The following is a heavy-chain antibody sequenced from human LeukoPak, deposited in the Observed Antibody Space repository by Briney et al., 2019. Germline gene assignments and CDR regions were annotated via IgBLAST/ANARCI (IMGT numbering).Heavy chain of an antibody. CDR1: GGSISSGSYY. J-gene: IGHJ5*02. CDR3: ARVRELLSWFDP. D-gene: IGHD1-26*01. V-gene: IGHV4-61*02. Sequence: SETLSLTCTVSGGSISSGSYYWSWIRQPAGKGLEWIGRIYTSGSTNYNPSLKSRVTISVDTSKNQFSLKLTSATVADTAVYYCARVRELLSWFDPWGQGTLVTVSS. CDR2: IYTSGST.